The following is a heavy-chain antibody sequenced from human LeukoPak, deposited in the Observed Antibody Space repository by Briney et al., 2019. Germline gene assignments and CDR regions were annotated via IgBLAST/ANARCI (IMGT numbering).Heavy chain of an antibody. CDR2: INHSGST. D-gene: IGHD6-13*01. CDR1: GGSFSGYY. V-gene: IGHV4-34*01. CDR3: ARLRAAAGSLPFDY. Sequence: SETLSLTCAVYGGSFSGYYWSWIRQPPGKGLEWIGEINHSGSTNYNPSLKSRVTISVDKSKNQFSLKLSSVTAADTAVYYCARLRAAAGSLPFDYWGQGTLVTVSS. J-gene: IGHJ4*02.